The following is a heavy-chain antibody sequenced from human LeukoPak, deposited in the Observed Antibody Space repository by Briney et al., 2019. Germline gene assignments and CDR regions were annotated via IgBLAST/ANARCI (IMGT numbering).Heavy chain of an antibody. Sequence: SETLSLTCTVSGGSISSYYWSWIRQPAGKGLEWIGRIYTSGSTNYNPSLKSRVTMSVDTSKNQFSLKLSSVTAADTAVYYCARGSIRSGWEGLVFDYWGRGTLVTVSS. CDR2: IYTSGST. V-gene: IGHV4-4*07. CDR3: ARGSIRSGWEGLVFDY. J-gene: IGHJ4*02. D-gene: IGHD6-19*01. CDR1: GGSISSYY.